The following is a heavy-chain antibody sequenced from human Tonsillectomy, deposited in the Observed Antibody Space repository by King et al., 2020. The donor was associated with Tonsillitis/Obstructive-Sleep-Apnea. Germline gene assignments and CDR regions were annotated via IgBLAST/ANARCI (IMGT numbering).Heavy chain of an antibody. CDR1: GFTFSNAW. D-gene: IGHD6-19*01. CDR2: IKSKTDGGTT. J-gene: IGHJ4*02. Sequence: VQLVESGGGLVKPGGSLRLSCAASGFTFSNAWMSWVRQAPGKGLEWVGRIKSKTDGGTTDYAAPVKGRFTISRDDSKNTLYLQMNSLKTEDTAVYYCTTEVAVAATVDYWGQGTLVTVSS. CDR3: TTEVAVAATVDY. V-gene: IGHV3-15*01.